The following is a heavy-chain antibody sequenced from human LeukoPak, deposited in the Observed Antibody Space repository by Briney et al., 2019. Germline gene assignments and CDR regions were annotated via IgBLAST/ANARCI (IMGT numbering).Heavy chain of an antibody. CDR3: AGERNCGGDCYQGSWFDP. V-gene: IGHV3-48*03. J-gene: IGHJ5*02. Sequence: GGSPRLSCAASGFTFNSHEMHWVRQAPGKGLDWVSYITSSGGITYYADSVKGRFTVSRDNAMNSLYLQMNSLRAEDTAVYYCAGERNCGGDCYQGSWFDPWGQGTLVTVSS. CDR2: ITSSGGIT. D-gene: IGHD2-21*02. CDR1: GFTFNSHE.